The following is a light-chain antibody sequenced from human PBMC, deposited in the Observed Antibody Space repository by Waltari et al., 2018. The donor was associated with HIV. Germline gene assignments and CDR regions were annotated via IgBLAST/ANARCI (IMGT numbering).Light chain of an antibody. CDR2: GAS. Sequence: EIVMTQSPATLSVSPRERATLSCRASQSVRSNLAWYQQKPGQAPRLLIYGASSKAAGIPARCSGSGSATEFTLTISSLQSEDVAVYYCQQYNNWPPYTFGQGTKLEIK. J-gene: IGKJ2*01. CDR3: QQYNNWPPYT. V-gene: IGKV3-15*01. CDR1: QSVRSN.